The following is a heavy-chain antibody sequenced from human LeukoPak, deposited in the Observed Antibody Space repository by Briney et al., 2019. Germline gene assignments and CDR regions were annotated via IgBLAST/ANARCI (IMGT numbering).Heavy chain of an antibody. Sequence: GGSLRLSCAASGFTFSRYAMSWVRQAPGKGLEWVSAISGSGGSTYYADSVKGRFTISRDNSKNTLYLQMNSLRAEDTAVYYCAKRARSGWYLGWFDPWGQGTLVTVSS. D-gene: IGHD6-19*01. CDR1: GFTFSRYA. CDR2: ISGSGGST. J-gene: IGHJ5*02. CDR3: AKRARSGWYLGWFDP. V-gene: IGHV3-23*01.